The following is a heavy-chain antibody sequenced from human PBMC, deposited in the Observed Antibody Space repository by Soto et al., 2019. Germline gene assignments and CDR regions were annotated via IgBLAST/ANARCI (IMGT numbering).Heavy chain of an antibody. D-gene: IGHD6-13*01. Sequence: GRTLRLSGAASGLAFSNYWMHWVRQPPGKGLVWVSRINSDVSSTNYADSAKGRFTISRDNAKNTLYLQMNSLRAEDTAVYYCARVGYSSSWFQIWGQGTLFTVSS. V-gene: IGHV3-74*01. CDR2: INSDVSST. J-gene: IGHJ4*02. CDR3: ARVGYSSSWFQI. CDR1: GLAFSNYW.